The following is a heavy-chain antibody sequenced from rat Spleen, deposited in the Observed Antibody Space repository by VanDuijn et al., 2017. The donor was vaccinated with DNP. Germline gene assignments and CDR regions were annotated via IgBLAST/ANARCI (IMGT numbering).Heavy chain of an antibody. J-gene: IGHJ2*01. CDR2: ISYDGTDT. CDR1: GFVFSDYN. CDR3: VRWNSGHFDY. V-gene: IGHV5-7*01. Sequence: EVQLVESGGGLVQPGGSLKLSCAASGFVFSDYNMAWVRQAPKKGLEWVSTISYDGTDTYYRDSVKGRFTISRDNAENTLYLQMNSLRSEDMATYYCVRWNSGHFDYWGQGVMVTVSS. D-gene: IGHD4-3*01.